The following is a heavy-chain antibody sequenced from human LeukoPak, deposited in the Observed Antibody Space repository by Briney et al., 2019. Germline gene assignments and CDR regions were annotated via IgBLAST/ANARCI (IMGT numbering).Heavy chain of an antibody. Sequence: SQTLSLTCTVSGGSISSGGYYWSWIRQHPGKGLEWIGYIYYSGSTYYNPSLKSRVTISVDTSKNQFSLKLSSVTAADTAVYYCVRDRGELSYSHDYWGQGTLVTVSS. CDR3: VRDRGELSYSHDY. V-gene: IGHV4-31*03. D-gene: IGHD3-10*01. J-gene: IGHJ4*02. CDR1: GGSISSGGYY. CDR2: IYYSGST.